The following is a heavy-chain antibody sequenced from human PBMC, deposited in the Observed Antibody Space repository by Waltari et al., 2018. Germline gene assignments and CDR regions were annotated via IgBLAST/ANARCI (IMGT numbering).Heavy chain of an antibody. V-gene: IGHV3-33*01. CDR3: ARDRSSDFYYGMDV. D-gene: IGHD3-10*01. CDR2: IRYDGSIK. J-gene: IGHJ6*02. CDR1: GFTLSNRD. Sequence: QEQLVESGGGVVQPGGSLRLSCAASGFTLSNRDMNWVRQAPGKGLEWVAVIRYDGSIKKYGDSVKGRFTISKDNSKNTLDLQMNSLRVEDTAVYYCARDRSSDFYYGMDVWGQGTTVTVSS.